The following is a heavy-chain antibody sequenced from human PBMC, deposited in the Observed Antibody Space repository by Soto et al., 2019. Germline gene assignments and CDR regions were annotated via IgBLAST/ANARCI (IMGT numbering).Heavy chain of an antibody. Sequence: PGESLKISCKGSGYSFTSYWIGWVRQMPGKGLEWMGIIYPGDSDTRYSPSFQGQVTISADKSISTAYLQWSSLKASDTAMYYFARHEIYCSSTSCYLFGAFVIWGQGTMVTVSS. V-gene: IGHV5-51*01. CDR2: IYPGDSDT. CDR3: ARHEIYCSSTSCYLFGAFVI. D-gene: IGHD2-2*01. J-gene: IGHJ3*02. CDR1: GYSFTSYW.